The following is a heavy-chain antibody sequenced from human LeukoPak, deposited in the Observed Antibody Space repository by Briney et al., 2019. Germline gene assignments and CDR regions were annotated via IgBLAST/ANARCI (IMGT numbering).Heavy chain of an antibody. CDR2: INISGST. CDR3: ARDVSLSFDI. J-gene: IGHJ3*02. V-gene: IGHV4-4*07. Sequence: SETLSLTCTVSGDSISSNYWSWIRQSAGKGLEWIGRINISGSTNYSPSLKSRVTMSVDMSKNQLSLRVRSVTAADPAVYYCARDVSLSFDIWGQGTMVNV. CDR1: GDSISSNY. D-gene: IGHD3-16*01.